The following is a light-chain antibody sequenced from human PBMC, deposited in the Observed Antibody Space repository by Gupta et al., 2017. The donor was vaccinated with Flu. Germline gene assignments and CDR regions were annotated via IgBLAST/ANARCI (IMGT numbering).Light chain of an antibody. CDR3: AAWDDSLSGYVV. J-gene: IGLJ2*01. CDR1: SFNIGSNY. Sequence: VTISCSGSSFNIGSNYVYWYQQLPGTAPKLLIYRNNQRPSGVPDRFSGSKSGTSASLAISGLRSEDEADYYCAAWDDSLSGYVVFGGGTKLTVL. CDR2: RNN. V-gene: IGLV1-47*01.